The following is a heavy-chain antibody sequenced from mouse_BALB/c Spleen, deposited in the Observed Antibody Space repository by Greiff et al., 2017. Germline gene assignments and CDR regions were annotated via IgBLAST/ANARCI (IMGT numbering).Heavy chain of an antibody. CDR2: ISSGSSTI. J-gene: IGHJ4*01. Sequence: EVKLVESGGGLVKPGGSLKLSCAASGFTFSSYAMSWVRQTPEKRLEWVASISSGSSTIYYADTVKGRFTISRDNPKNTLFLQKTSLRSEDTAMYYCAGGRLYAMDYWGQGTSVTVSS. CDR1: GFTFSSYA. D-gene: IGHD1-1*01. V-gene: IGHV5-17*02. CDR3: AGGRLYAMDY.